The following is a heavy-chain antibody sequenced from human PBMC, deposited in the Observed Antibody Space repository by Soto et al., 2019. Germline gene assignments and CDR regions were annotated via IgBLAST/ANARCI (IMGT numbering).Heavy chain of an antibody. CDR2: INHSGST. J-gene: IGHJ6*03. D-gene: IGHD3-10*01. CDR1: GGSFSGYY. CDR3: ASRVTMVRGNYMDV. Sequence: SETLSLTCAVYGGSFSGYYWSWIRQPPGKGLEWIGEINHSGSTNYNPSLKSRVTISVDTSKNQFSLKLSSVTAADTAVYYCASRVTMVRGNYMDVWGKGTTVTVSS. V-gene: IGHV4-34*01.